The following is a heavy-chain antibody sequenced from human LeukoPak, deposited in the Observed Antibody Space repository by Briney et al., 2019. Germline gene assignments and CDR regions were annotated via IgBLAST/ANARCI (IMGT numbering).Heavy chain of an antibody. CDR2: INHSGST. D-gene: IGHD3-22*01. J-gene: IGHJ4*02. V-gene: IGHV4-34*01. CDR1: GGSFSGYY. Sequence: SETLSLTCAVYGGSFSGYYWSWIRQPPGKGLERIGEINHSGSTNYNPSLKSRVTISVDTSKNQFSLKLSSVTAADTAVYYCARFLRYYYDSSGYYYGDYWGQGTLVTVSS. CDR3: ARFLRYYYDSSGYYYGDY.